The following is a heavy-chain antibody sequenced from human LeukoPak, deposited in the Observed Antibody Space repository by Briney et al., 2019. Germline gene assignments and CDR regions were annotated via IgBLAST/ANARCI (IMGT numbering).Heavy chain of an antibody. CDR3: VRGGGTFDN. V-gene: IGHV3-7*03. D-gene: IGHD1-1*01. CDR1: GFTFSDYW. J-gene: IGHJ4*02. Sequence: GGSLRLSCAASGFTFSDYWMGWVRQAPGKGLESVANIKQDGSEKYYVDSVMGRFTISRDNAKTSLYLQMDSLRAEDTAVYFCVRGGGTFDNWGQGTLVTVSS. CDR2: IKQDGSEK.